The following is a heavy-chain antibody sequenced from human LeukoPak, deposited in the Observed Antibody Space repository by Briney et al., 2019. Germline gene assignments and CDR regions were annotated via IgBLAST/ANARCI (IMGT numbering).Heavy chain of an antibody. V-gene: IGHV1-69*05. J-gene: IGHJ6*03. CDR2: IILIFGTA. CDR1: GGTFSSHA. D-gene: IGHD1-14*01. Sequence: VASVKVSCKASGGTFSSHATSWVRQAPGQGLGWMGGIILIFGTANYAQKFQGRVTITTDESTSTAYMELSSLGSEDTAVYYCASSTDYYYYYMDVWGKGTTVTVSS. CDR3: ASSTDYYYYYMDV.